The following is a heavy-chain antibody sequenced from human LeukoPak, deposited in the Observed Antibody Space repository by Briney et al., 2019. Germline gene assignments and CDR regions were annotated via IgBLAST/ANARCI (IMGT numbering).Heavy chain of an antibody. CDR3: AKDQRGLLWFGES. V-gene: IGHV3-23*01. J-gene: IGHJ5*02. CDR1: GFTFNNYA. CDR2: INGNGAAT. D-gene: IGHD3-10*01. Sequence: PGGSLRLSCVASGFTFNNYAMHWVRQAPGKGLEWVSTINGNGAATYYADSFKGRFLISRDDSKSTVYLRMNKLRVEDSGLYYCAKDQRGLLWFGESWGQGTLVTVSS.